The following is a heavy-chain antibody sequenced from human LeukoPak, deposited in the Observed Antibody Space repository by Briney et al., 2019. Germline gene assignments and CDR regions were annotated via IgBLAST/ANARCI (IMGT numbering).Heavy chain of an antibody. D-gene: IGHD3-22*01. CDR2: IHYSGPT. CDR3: ARDGPVK. CDR1: GGSILSTIYY. J-gene: IGHJ4*02. Sequence: PSETLSLTCTVSGGSILSTIYYWAWIRQPPGKGLEWIGSIHYSGPTYYNPSLKSRVTKSIDTSKSQFSLKLTSVTAADTAVYYCARDGPVKWGQGTLVTVSS. V-gene: IGHV4-39*07.